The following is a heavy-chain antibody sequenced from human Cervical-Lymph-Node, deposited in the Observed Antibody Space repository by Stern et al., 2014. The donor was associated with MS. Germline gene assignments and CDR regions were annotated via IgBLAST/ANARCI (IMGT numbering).Heavy chain of an antibody. V-gene: IGHV5-51*03. CDR1: GYSFSSYW. J-gene: IGHJ6*02. Sequence: VQLVQSGPVVKKPGESLKISCKESGYSFSSYWIAWVRQMPGKGLEWVGTIYPGDSVTRYSPSFQGQVTISRDKSIAPAYLQWSSLKASDTAMYYCATHDAPPYYFYGVDVWGRGTTVTVSS. D-gene: IGHD2-2*01. CDR2: IYPGDSVT. CDR3: ATHDAPPYYFYGVDV.